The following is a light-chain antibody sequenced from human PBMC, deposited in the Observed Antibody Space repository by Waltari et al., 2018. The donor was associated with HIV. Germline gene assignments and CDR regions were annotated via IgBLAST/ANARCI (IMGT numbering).Light chain of an antibody. J-gene: IGLJ2*01. CDR3: QTWDSDTVI. V-gene: IGLV3-1*01. Sequence: SLDLTQPPSVSVSPGQTANISCSGETLGTNYVSWYQQRPGQSPVLVIFQDRKRPLGIPGRFSGSTSGSTATLTIGGTQAVDEADYFCQTWDSDTVIFGGRTKLTVL. CDR1: TLGTNY. CDR2: QDR.